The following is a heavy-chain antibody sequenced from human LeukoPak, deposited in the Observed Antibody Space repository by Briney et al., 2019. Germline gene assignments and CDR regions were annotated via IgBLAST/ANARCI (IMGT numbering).Heavy chain of an antibody. Sequence: ASVKVSCKASGYTFTGYYMHSVRQAPGQGREWMGWINPNSGGTNYAQKFQGRFTMTRDTSINTAYMDLSRLRSDDTAVYYCARGDYDILTGWPYWGQGTLVTVSS. CDR2: INPNSGGT. D-gene: IGHD3-9*01. CDR1: GYTFTGYY. J-gene: IGHJ4*02. V-gene: IGHV1-2*02. CDR3: ARGDYDILTGWPY.